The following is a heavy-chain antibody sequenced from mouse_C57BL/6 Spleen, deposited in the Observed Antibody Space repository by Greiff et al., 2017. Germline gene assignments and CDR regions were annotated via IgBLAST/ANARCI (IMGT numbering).Heavy chain of an antibody. CDR2: IDPSDSYT. V-gene: IGHV1-69*01. CDR1: GYTFTSYW. J-gene: IGHJ3*01. CDR3: ASTLNYYGFAY. Sequence: VQLQQPGAELVMPGASVKLSCKASGYTFTSYWMHWVKQRPGQGLEWIGEIDPSDSYTNYNQKFKGKSTLTVDKSSSTAYMQLSSLTSEDSAVYYCASTLNYYGFAYWGQGTLVTVSA. D-gene: IGHD1-1*01.